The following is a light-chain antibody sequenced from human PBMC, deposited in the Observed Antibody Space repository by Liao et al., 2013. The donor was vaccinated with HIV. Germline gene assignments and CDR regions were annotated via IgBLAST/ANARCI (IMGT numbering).Light chain of an antibody. Sequence: SYVLTQPPSVSVAPGKTARITCGGNNIGSKNVHWYQQKPGQAPVLVIYSDSDRPSGIPERFSGSNSENTATLTISRIEAGDEADYYCQVWDSGSDHPGVFGGGTKLTVL. J-gene: IGLJ2*01. CDR1: NIGSKN. CDR2: SDS. CDR3: QVWDSGSDHPGV. V-gene: IGLV3-21*01.